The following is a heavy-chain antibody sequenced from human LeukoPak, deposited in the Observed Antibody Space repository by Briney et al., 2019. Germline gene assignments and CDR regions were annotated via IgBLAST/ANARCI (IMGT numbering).Heavy chain of an antibody. CDR3: ARNEGLRFLFDY. Sequence: PGGSLRLSCAASGFTFSSYSMNWVRQAPGKGLEWVSSISSSSSYIYYADSVKGQFTISRDNAKNSLYLQMNSLRAEDTAVYYCARNEGLRFLFDYWGQGTLVTVSS. J-gene: IGHJ4*02. D-gene: IGHD3-16*01. CDR1: GFTFSSYS. CDR2: ISSSSSYI. V-gene: IGHV3-21*01.